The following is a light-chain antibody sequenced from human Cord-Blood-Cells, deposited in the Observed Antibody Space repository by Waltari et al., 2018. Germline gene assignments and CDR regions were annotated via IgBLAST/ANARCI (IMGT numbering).Light chain of an antibody. V-gene: IGKV3-15*01. Sequence: EIVMPQSPVTLSVSPGERATPACRASQSVSINLAWYQQKPGQAPRLLIYGASTRATGIPARFSGSGSGKEFTLTISSRQSEYFAVYYCQQYNNWPRTFGQGTKVEIK. CDR3: QQYNNWPRT. CDR2: GAS. J-gene: IGKJ1*01. CDR1: QSVSIN.